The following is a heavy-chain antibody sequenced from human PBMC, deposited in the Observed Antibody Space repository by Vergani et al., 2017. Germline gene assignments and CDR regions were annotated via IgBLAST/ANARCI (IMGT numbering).Heavy chain of an antibody. CDR3: ARDQGVGFGVVPSSPLDY. CDR1: GFTFSSYS. Sequence: VQLVESGGGVVQPGRSLRLSCAASGFTFSSYSMNWVRLAPGKGLEWVSSISSSSSYIYYADSVKGRFTISRDNAKNSLYLQMNSLRAEDTAVYYCARDQGVGFGVVPSSPLDYWGQGTLVTVSS. CDR2: ISSSSSYI. D-gene: IGHD3-3*01. J-gene: IGHJ4*02. V-gene: IGHV3-21*01.